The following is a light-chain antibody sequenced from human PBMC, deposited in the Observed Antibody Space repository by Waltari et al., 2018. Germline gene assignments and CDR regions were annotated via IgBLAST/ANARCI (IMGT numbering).Light chain of an antibody. CDR1: TSDVGGYDL. J-gene: IGLJ2*01. CDR2: AVT. V-gene: IGLV2-23*02. Sequence: QSALTQPAPVSGSPGQSLTIPCAGTTSDVGGYDLVSWYQHHPDKAPKLLIYAVTKRPSGVSNRFSGSKSGNTASLTISGLQAEDEATYYCCSYLERTVFGGGTKLTVL. CDR3: CSYLERTV.